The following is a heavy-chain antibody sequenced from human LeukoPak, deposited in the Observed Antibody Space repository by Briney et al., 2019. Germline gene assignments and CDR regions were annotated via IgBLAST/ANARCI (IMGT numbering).Heavy chain of an antibody. CDR3: AREEYSGSYYFDY. Sequence: GGSLRLSCAASGFTFSSYSMNWVRQAPGKGLEWVSSISSSSSYIYYADSVKGRFTISRDNAKNSLYLQMNSLRAEETAVYYCAREEYSGSYYFDYWGQGTLVTVSS. D-gene: IGHD1-26*01. J-gene: IGHJ4*02. CDR1: GFTFSSYS. CDR2: ISSSSSYI. V-gene: IGHV3-21*01.